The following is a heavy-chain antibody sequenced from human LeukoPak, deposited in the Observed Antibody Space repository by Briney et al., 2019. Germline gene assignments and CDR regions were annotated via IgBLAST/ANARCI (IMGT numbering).Heavy chain of an antibody. D-gene: IGHD3-10*01. CDR3: ARALYYYGSGSNLDY. J-gene: IGHJ4*02. Sequence: ASVKVSCKASGYTFTSYYMHWVRQAPGQGLEWMGIINPSGGSTSYAQKFQGRVTMTRDTSTSTVYMELSSLRSEDTAVYYCARALYYYGSGSNLDYWGQGTLVTVSS. V-gene: IGHV1-46*01. CDR1: GYTFTSYY. CDR2: INPSGGST.